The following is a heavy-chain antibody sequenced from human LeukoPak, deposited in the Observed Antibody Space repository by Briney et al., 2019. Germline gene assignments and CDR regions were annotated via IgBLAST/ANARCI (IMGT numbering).Heavy chain of an antibody. CDR1: GFTFSTYA. Sequence: TGGSLRLSCSASGFTFSTYAMHWVRQAPGKGLEYVSAISTNGGSTYYADSVKGRFTISRDNSKNTLYLQMNSLRAEDTAMYYCAKSLESVSGAKFDLWGQGTLVTVSS. D-gene: IGHD3-16*02. V-gene: IGHV3-64*04. CDR2: ISTNGGST. J-gene: IGHJ4*02. CDR3: AKSLESVSGAKFDL.